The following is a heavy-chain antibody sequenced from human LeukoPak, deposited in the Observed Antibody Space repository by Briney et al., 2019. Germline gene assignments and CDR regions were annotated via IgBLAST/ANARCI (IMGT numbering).Heavy chain of an antibody. CDR2: ISAYNGIT. CDR3: ARDEWELPGVLESALFDY. J-gene: IGHJ4*02. D-gene: IGHD1-26*01. Sequence: APVKVSCKASGYTFTSYGISWVRQAPGQGLEWMGWISAYNGITNYAQKLQGRVTMTTDTSTSTAYMELRSLRSDDTAVYYCARDEWELPGVLESALFDYWGQGTLVTVSS. V-gene: IGHV1-18*01. CDR1: GYTFTSYG.